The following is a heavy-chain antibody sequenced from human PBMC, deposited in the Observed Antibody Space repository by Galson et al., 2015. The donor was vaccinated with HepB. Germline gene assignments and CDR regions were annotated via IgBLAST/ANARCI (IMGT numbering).Heavy chain of an antibody. CDR3: ARDNFWSGYAYYYYYGMDV. D-gene: IGHD3-3*01. Sequence: SVKVSCKASGGTFSSYAISWVRQAPGQGLEWMGGIIPIFGTANYAQKFQGRVTITADESTSTAYMELSSLRSEDTAVYYCARDNFWSGYAYYYYYGMDVWGQGTTVTVSS. CDR1: GGTFSSYA. CDR2: IIPIFGTA. J-gene: IGHJ6*02. V-gene: IGHV1-69*13.